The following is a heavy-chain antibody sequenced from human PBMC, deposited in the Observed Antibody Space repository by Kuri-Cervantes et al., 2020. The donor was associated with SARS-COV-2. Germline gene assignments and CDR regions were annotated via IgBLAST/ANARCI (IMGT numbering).Heavy chain of an antibody. V-gene: IGHV3-48*04. J-gene: IGHJ4*02. D-gene: IGHD2-2*01. Sequence: GESLKISCAASGFTFSNAWMNWVRQAPGKGLEWVSYISSSGSTIYYADSVKGRFTISRDNAKNSLYLQMNSLRAEDTAVYYCAREGDIVVVPAVYFDYWGQGTLVTVSS. CDR2: ISSSGSTI. CDR3: AREGDIVVVPAVYFDY. CDR1: GFTFSNAW.